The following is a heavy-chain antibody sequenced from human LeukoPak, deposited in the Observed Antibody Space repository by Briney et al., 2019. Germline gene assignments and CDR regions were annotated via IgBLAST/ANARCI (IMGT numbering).Heavy chain of an antibody. J-gene: IGHJ4*02. CDR2: ISYDGSNT. Sequence: PGRSLRLSCAASGFTFSHYAMHWVRQAPGKGLGWVAVISYDGSNTFYADSVKGRFNISRDNSKNTPYLQMNTLRAEDTAVYYCARARNGTLKYWGQGTPVTVSS. D-gene: IGHD1-26*01. V-gene: IGHV3-30*01. CDR3: ARARNGTLKY. CDR1: GFTFSHYA.